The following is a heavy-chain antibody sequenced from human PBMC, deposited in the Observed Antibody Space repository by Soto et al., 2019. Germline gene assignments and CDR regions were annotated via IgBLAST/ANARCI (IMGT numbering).Heavy chain of an antibody. CDR3: AKDRIAARRRWVGWFDP. V-gene: IGHV3-30*18. Sequence: PGGSLRLSCAASGFTFSSYGMHWVRQAPGKGLEWVAVISYDGSNKYYADSVKGRFTISRDNSKNTLYLQMNSLRAEDTAVYYCAKDRIAARRRWVGWFDPWGQGTLVTVSS. J-gene: IGHJ5*02. CDR1: GFTFSSYG. D-gene: IGHD6-6*01. CDR2: ISYDGSNK.